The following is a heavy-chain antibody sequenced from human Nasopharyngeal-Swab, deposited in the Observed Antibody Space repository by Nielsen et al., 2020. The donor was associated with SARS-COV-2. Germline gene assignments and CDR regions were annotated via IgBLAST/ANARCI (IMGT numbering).Heavy chain of an antibody. V-gene: IGHV4-39*01. J-gene: IGHJ4*02. CDR3: ASTQWLGRDYFDY. Sequence: WIRQPPGKGLEWIGSIYYSGSTYYNPSLKSRVTISVDTSKNQFSLKLSSVTAADTAVYYCASTQWLGRDYFDYWGRGTLVTVSS. CDR2: IYYSGST. D-gene: IGHD6-19*01.